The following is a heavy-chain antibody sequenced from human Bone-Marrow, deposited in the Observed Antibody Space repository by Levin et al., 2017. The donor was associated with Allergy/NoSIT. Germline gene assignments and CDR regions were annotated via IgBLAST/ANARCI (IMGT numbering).Heavy chain of an antibody. Sequence: GESLKISCAASGFTFNSFAISWVRQAPGKGLQWVSIISGSGETKFYADSVRGRFTISRDISKNTVFLQMTSLRDEDTAVYYCAKDRVRGGSSPVSSWGQGTLVIVSS. CDR2: ISGSGETK. CDR3: AKDRVRGGSSPVSS. CDR1: GFTFNSFA. V-gene: IGHV3-23*01. D-gene: IGHD6-13*01. J-gene: IGHJ5*02.